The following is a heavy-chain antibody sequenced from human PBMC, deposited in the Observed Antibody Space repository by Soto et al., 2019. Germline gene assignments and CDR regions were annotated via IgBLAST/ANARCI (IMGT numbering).Heavy chain of an antibody. V-gene: IGHV4-59*01. CDR1: GDSIRSYY. CDR2: IYYSGST. Sequence: SETLSLTCTVSGDSIRSYYWTWIRQPPGKGLELIGYIYYSGSTRYNPSLKSRVTISVHMSKNQFSLKLSSVIAADTAVYYCARAYGGFDNGLDVWGKGTAVTVSS. CDR3: ARAYGGFDNGLDV. J-gene: IGHJ6*04. D-gene: IGHD5-12*01.